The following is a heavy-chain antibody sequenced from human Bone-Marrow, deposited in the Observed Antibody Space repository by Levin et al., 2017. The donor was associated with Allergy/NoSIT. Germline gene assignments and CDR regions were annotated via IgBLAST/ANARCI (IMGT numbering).Heavy chain of an antibody. J-gene: IGHJ4*02. Sequence: SQTLSLTCTVSGGSISGGGYYWSWIRQHPGKGLEWIGYIYYSGNTYYNPSLKSRVIISVVTSNNQLSLKLTSVTVADTAVYYCARFNGYDFDYWGQGTLVTVSS. D-gene: IGHD5-12*01. CDR3: ARFNGYDFDY. CDR2: IYYSGNT. V-gene: IGHV4-31*03. CDR1: GGSISGGGYY.